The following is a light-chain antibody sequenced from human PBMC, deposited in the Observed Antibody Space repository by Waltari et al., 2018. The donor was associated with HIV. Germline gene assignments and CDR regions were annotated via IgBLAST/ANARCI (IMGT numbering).Light chain of an antibody. Sequence: QSARTQPASGFGSPGQSTLMSCPGTSSDVGGYKYVSWYQQYPGKATKLIIYDVTNRPSGVSNRCSGSKSGNTASLTISGLQAEDEAEYYCCSYTSSITGRVFGTGTKVTVL. V-gene: IGLV2-14*03. CDR3: CSYTSSITGRV. CDR2: DVT. CDR1: SSDVGGYKY. J-gene: IGLJ1*01.